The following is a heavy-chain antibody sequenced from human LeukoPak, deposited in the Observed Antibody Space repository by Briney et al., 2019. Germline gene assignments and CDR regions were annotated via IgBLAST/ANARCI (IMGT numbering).Heavy chain of an antibody. D-gene: IGHD3-10*01. CDR2: IKQDGSEK. J-gene: IGHJ6*03. Sequence: GGSLRLSCAASGFTFISYWMSWVRQAPGKGLEWVANIKQDGSEKYYVDSVKGRFTISRDNAKNSLYLQMNSLRAEDTAVYYCARGGYGSGSYERVPYYYMDVWGKGTTVTVSS. CDR3: ARGGYGSGSYERVPYYYMDV. CDR1: GFTFISYW. V-gene: IGHV3-7*01.